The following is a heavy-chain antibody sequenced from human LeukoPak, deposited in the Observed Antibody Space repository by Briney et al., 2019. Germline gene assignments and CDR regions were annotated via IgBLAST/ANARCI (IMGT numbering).Heavy chain of an antibody. CDR3: ARRHGDYSSDY. CDR1: GSIFTSYW. CDR2: IYPGDSDT. J-gene: IGHJ4*02. V-gene: IGHV5-51*01. D-gene: IGHD4-17*01. Sequence: GASLQICCEGSGSIFTSYWIGWVRQLPGKGLEWMGIIYPGDSDTRYSPSFQGQVTISADKSTTTAYLQWSSLKASDTAMYYCARRHGDYSSDYWGQGTLVTVSS.